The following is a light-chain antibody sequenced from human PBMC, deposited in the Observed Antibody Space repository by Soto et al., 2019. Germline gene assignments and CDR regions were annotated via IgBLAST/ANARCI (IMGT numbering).Light chain of an antibody. V-gene: IGKV3-20*01. Sequence: EIVLTQSPGTLSLSPGERATLSCRASQGLSSSYLAWYQQKPGQPPRLLIYGASSRATGIPDRFSGSGSGTDFTLTITRLEPEDFAVYYCQHYRTSFGGGTKVEIK. CDR1: QGLSSSY. CDR2: GAS. CDR3: QHYRTS. J-gene: IGKJ4*01.